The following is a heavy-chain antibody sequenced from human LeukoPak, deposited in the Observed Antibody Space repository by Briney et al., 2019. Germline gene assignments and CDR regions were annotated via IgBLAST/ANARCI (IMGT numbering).Heavy chain of an antibody. CDR1: GGSFSGYY. CDR2: INHSGST. Sequence: PSETLSLTCAVYGGSFSGYYWSWIRQPPGKGLEWIGEINHSGSTNYNPSLKSRVTISVDTSKNQFSLKLSSVTAADTAVYYCARDRDYYDSSGYYWHRAFDIWGQGTMVTVSS. CDR3: ARDRDYYDSSGYYWHRAFDI. V-gene: IGHV4-34*01. J-gene: IGHJ3*02. D-gene: IGHD3-22*01.